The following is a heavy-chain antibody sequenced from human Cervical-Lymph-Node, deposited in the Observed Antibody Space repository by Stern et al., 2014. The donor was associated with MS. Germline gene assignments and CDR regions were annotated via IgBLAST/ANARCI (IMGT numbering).Heavy chain of an antibody. J-gene: IGHJ4*02. Sequence: QLVQSGSELKKPGTSVKVSCKTSGYTFTDYGINWVRQAPGQGLEWMGWINTNTGIPTYAQAFTGRFVFSFDTSVSTAYLHISSLRADDTAVYYCARLRVGDITRDYWGLGTLVTVSP. V-gene: IGHV7-4-1*02. CDR2: INTNTGIP. CDR1: GYTFTDYG. D-gene: IGHD1-26*01. CDR3: ARLRVGDITRDY.